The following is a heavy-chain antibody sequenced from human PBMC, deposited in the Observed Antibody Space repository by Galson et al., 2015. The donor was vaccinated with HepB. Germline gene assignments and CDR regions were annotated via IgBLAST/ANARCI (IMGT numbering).Heavy chain of an antibody. D-gene: IGHD3-22*01. CDR2: IEPGDSYT. CDR3: ARHYHIPYDSRNYYPGGFDH. Sequence: QSGAEVKKPGESLRISCKGFGYSFTNDWISWVRQMPGKGLEWLGRIEPGDSYTNYSPSFQGHVTISVDKSMNTAYLQWSSLKASDTAIYYCARHYHIPYDSRNYYPGGFDHWGQGTLVTVSS. V-gene: IGHV5-10-1*01. J-gene: IGHJ4*02. CDR1: GYSFTNDW.